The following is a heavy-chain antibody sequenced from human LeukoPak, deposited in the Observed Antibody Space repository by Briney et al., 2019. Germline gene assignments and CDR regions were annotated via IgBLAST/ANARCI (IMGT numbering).Heavy chain of an antibody. D-gene: IGHD3-22*01. Sequence: WASVTVSCKASGYTFTRFYIHWVRQAPGQGLEWMGLINSSGGSTNYAQRFQGRVTMTRDTSTSTVNVELSSLRSEDTAVYYCARDPYDASGDYVERYGMDVWGQGTTVTVSS. CDR2: INSSGGST. J-gene: IGHJ6*02. V-gene: IGHV1-46*01. CDR1: GYTFTRFY. CDR3: ARDPYDASGDYVERYGMDV.